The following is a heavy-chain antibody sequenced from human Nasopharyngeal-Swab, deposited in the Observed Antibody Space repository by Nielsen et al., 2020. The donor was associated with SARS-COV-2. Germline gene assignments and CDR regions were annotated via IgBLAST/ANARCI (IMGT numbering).Heavy chain of an antibody. CDR1: GFNFHTYA. Sequence: GEPLKISCVASGFNFHTYALHWVRQAPGKGLEWVAIISYDGSNQFYADSVKGRFTASRGNSKNTLYLQMSSLTREDTAIYYCARGKDGVYYYYGMDVWGQGTTVTVSS. CDR2: ISYDGSNQ. CDR3: ARGKDGVYYYYGMDV. D-gene: IGHD4-17*01. V-gene: IGHV3-30*04. J-gene: IGHJ6*02.